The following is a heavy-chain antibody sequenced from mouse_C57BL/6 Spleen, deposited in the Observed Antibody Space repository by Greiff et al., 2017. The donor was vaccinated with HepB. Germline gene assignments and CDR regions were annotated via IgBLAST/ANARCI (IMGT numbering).Heavy chain of an antibody. V-gene: IGHV3-2*02. D-gene: IGHD1-2*01. CDR1: GYSITSGYV. Sequence: DVQLQESGPGLVKPSPSLSLSCTVTGYSITSGYVCNWIRQFPGNKLEWMGYISYSGSTTYNPSLKSRTPITLDTSKNQFYLQLNSVTTEDTATYYWARTARIKYWGRGTTLTVSS. J-gene: IGHJ2*01. CDR3: ARTARIKY. CDR2: ISYSGST.